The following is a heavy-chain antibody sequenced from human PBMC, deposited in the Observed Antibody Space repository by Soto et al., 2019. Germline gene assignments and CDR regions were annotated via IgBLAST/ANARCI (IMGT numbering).Heavy chain of an antibody. CDR3: ARDGLSYGSWSYYGLYPGDYYYYYMDV. Sequence: GGSLRLSCAASGFTFSSYWMSWVRQAPGKGLEWVANIKQDGSEKYYVDSVKGRLTISRDNANNSLYLQMKSLRAEDTAVYYCARDGLSYGSWSYYGLYPGDYYYYYMDVWGKGTTVTVSS. J-gene: IGHJ6*03. CDR2: IKQDGSEK. CDR1: GFTFSSYW. D-gene: IGHD3-10*01. V-gene: IGHV3-7*01.